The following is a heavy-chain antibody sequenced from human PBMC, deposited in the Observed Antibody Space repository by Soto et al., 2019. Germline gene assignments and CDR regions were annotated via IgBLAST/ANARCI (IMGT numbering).Heavy chain of an antibody. CDR2: IIPIFGTA. CDR1: GGTFSSYA. J-gene: IGHJ4*02. V-gene: IGHV1-69*13. CDR3: ARDSRYDILTGFYY. D-gene: IGHD3-9*01. Sequence: GASVKVSCKASGGTFSSYAISWVRQAPGQGLEWMGGIIPIFGTANYAQKFQGRVTITADESTSTAYMELSSLRSEDTAVYYCARDSRYDILTGFYYWGQGTLVTVSS.